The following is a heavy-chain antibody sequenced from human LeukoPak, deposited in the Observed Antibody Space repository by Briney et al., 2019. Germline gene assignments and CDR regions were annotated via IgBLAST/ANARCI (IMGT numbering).Heavy chain of an antibody. J-gene: IGHJ4*02. Sequence: GRSLRLSCAASGFTFDDYAMHWVRQAPGKGLEWVSGISWNSGSIGYADSVKGRFTISRDNAKNSLYLQMNSLRAEDTAVYYCARGIYGPYYFDSWGQGTLVTVSS. CDR2: ISWNSGSI. V-gene: IGHV3-9*01. CDR3: ARGIYGPYYFDS. CDR1: GFTFDDYA. D-gene: IGHD2/OR15-2a*01.